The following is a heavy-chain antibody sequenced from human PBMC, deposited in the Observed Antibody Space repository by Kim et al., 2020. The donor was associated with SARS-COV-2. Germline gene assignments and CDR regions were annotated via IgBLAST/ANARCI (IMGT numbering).Heavy chain of an antibody. Sequence: GGSLRLSCAASGSTFDDYGMSWVRLAPGKGLEWVSGIKKKGDNTGYADSVKGRFTISRDNAKNSLYLQMNSLRAEDTALYYCARGYISGPFDSWGHGTLV. D-gene: IGHD6-19*01. J-gene: IGHJ4*01. CDR3: ARGYISGPFDS. CDR1: GSTFDDYG. CDR2: IKKKGDNT. V-gene: IGHV3-20*04.